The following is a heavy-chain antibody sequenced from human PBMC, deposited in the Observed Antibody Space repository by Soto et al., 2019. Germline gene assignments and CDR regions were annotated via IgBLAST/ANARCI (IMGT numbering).Heavy chain of an antibody. V-gene: IGHV3-73*01. Sequence: GGSLRLSCAASGFTFSGSAMHWVRQASGKGLEWVGRIRSKANSYATAYAASVKGRFTISRDDSKNTAYLQMNSLKTEDTAVYYCTRPTSIFVWGKGTTVTVSS. CDR1: GFTFSGSA. CDR2: IRSKANSYAT. CDR3: TRPTSIFV. J-gene: IGHJ6*04. D-gene: IGHD3-9*01.